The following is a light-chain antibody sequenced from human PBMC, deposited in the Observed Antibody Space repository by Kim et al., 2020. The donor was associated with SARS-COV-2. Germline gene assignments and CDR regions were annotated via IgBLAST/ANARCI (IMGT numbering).Light chain of an antibody. V-gene: IGKV3-20*01. J-gene: IGKJ1*01. CDR1: QSVRSNY. Sequence: EIVLTQSPGTLSLSPGERATLSCRASQSVRSNYLAWYQQKPGQAPRLLIFGASSRATGISDRFSGSGSGTDFTLTISRLEPEDFAVYYCQKYGSAPRTFGQGTKVDIK. CDR3: QKYGSAPRT. CDR2: GAS.